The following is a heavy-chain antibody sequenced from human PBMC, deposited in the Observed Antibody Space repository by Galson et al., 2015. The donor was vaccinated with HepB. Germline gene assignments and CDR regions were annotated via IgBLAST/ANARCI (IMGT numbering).Heavy chain of an antibody. CDR1: GFTFSNAW. Sequence: SLRLSCAGSGFTFSNAWMNWVRQAPGEGLDWVGRIKSRFVGGTVDYAAPVKGRFTISRDDSKNTLYLQMNSLKIEDTGVYFCTTDQADGYHSYWGQGTLVIVSS. J-gene: IGHJ4*02. V-gene: IGHV3-15*07. CDR3: TTDQADGYHSY. D-gene: IGHD5-24*01. CDR2: IKSRFVGGTV.